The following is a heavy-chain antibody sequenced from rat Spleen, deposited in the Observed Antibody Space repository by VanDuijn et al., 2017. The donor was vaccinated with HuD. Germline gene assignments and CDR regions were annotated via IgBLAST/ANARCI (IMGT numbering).Heavy chain of an antibody. Sequence: EVQLVESDGGLVQPGNSLKLSCATSGFTFSTAWMYWYRQFPEKRLEWIARIKAKSNNYATDYTESVKGRFTISRDDSKSSIYLQMNNLKEEDTAIYYCASNWAYWGQGTLVTVSS. CDR3: ASNWAY. J-gene: IGHJ3*01. D-gene: IGHD5-1*01. CDR1: GFTFSTAW. CDR2: IKAKSNNYAT. V-gene: IGHV6-6*01.